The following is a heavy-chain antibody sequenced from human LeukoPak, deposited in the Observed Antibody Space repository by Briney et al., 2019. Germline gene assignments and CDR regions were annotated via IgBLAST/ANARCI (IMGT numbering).Heavy chain of an antibody. V-gene: IGHV1-69*04. CDR3: ARGAYGDK. D-gene: IGHD4-17*01. CDR1: GGTFSSYA. CDR2: IIPILGIA. J-gene: IGHJ4*02. Sequence: SVKVSCKASGGTFSSYAISWVRQAPGQGLEWMGRIIPILGIANYAQKFQGRVTITADKSTSTAYMELSSLRSDDTAVYYCARGAYGDKWGQGTMVTVSS.